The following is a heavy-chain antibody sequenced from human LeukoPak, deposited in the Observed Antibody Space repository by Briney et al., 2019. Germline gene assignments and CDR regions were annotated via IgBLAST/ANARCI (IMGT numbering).Heavy chain of an antibody. CDR1: GFTFSSYS. V-gene: IGHV3-21*01. D-gene: IGHD3-9*01. J-gene: IGHJ4*02. CDR2: ISSSSSYI. Sequence: GGSLRLSCAASGFTFSSYSMNWVRQAPGKGLEWVSSISSSSSYIYYADSVKGRFSITRDNAKNSLFLQMNSLRAEDTAVYYCARVRTTDTLTGYKQELDYWGRGTLVTVSS. CDR3: ARVRTTDTLTGYKQELDY.